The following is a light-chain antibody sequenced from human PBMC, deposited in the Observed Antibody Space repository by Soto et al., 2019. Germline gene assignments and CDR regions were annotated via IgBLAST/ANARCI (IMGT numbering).Light chain of an antibody. Sequence: EIVMTQSPATLSVSPGERATLSCRASQSISTNLAWYQQKPGQAPSLLISGASTRAAGIPARFSGSGSGTEFTLTISNLQSEDFAIYYCQQYISWPTFGQGTRWRLN. V-gene: IGKV3-15*01. J-gene: IGKJ5*01. CDR2: GAS. CDR1: QSISTN. CDR3: QQYISWPT.